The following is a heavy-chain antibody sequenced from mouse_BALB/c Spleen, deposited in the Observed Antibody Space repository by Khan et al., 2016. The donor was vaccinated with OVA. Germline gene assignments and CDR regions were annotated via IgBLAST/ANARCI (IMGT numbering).Heavy chain of an antibody. CDR1: GHTFTKYG. D-gene: IGHD2-10*01. Sequence: QIQLVQSGPELKKPGETVKISCKASGHTFTKYGMNWVKQAPGKGLKWLGWINTYTGEPAYADDFNGRFAFSLETSASTAYLQINNRKKEDTATYFCARPPYFSYVLDNWGQGTSVTVSS. J-gene: IGHJ4*01. V-gene: IGHV9-3-1*01. CDR3: ARPPYFSYVLDN. CDR2: INTYTGEP.